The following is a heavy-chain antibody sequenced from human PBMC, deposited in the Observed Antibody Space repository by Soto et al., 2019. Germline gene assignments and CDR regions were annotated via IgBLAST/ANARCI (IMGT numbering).Heavy chain of an antibody. V-gene: IGHV1-18*01. D-gene: IGHD1-26*01. Sequence: NLQGRVTMTTDTSTSTAYMELRSLRSDDTAVYYCARGGWEFDRWGQGTLVTVSS. CDR3: ARGGWEFDR. J-gene: IGHJ5*02.